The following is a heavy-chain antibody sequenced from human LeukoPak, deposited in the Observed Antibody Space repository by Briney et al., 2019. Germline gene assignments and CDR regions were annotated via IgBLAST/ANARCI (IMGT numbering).Heavy chain of an antibody. J-gene: IGHJ4*02. CDR2: IYFTGNT. CDR3: ARHPFSSPFDF. Sequence: SETLSLTCSVSGGSIGSYHWSWIRQPPGKGLEWIGYIYFTGNTDHNPSLKSRVTLSMDTSKDQFSLKLTSVTAADTAVYYCARHPFSSPFDFWGQGTLVTVSS. CDR1: GGSIGSYH. V-gene: IGHV4-59*08.